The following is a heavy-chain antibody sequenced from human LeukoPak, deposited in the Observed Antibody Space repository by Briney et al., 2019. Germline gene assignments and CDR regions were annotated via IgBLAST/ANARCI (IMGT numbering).Heavy chain of an antibody. CDR2: IWYDGSNK. CDR3: ARMGTDANNDLLYYFDY. V-gene: IGHV3-33*01. Sequence: GGSLRLSCTASGFTFSSYGMHWVRQAPGKGLEWVAVIWYDGSNKYYADSVKGRFTISRDNSKNTLYLQMNSLRAEDTAVYYCARMGTDANNDLLYYFDYWGQGALVTVSS. D-gene: IGHD5-24*01. J-gene: IGHJ4*02. CDR1: GFTFSSYG.